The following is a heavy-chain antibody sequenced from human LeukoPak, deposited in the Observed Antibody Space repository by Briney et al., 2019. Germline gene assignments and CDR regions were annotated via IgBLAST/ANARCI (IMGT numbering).Heavy chain of an antibody. CDR1: GFTFSSYSMN. CDR3: ARSIVGATRWYNWFDP. D-gene: IGHD1-26*01. Sequence: GSLRLSCAASGFTFSSYSMNWVRQPPGKGLEWIGSIYYSGSTYYNPSLKSRVTISVDTSKNQFSPKLSSVTAADTAVYYCARSIVGATRWYNWFDPWSQGTLVTVSS. CDR2: IYYSGST. V-gene: IGHV4-39*01. J-gene: IGHJ5*02.